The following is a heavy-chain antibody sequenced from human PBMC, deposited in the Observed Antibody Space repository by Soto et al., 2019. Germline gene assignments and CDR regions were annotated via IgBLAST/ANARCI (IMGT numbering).Heavy chain of an antibody. CDR2: IIPIFGTA. CDR1: GGTFSSYA. D-gene: IGHD2-2*01. CDR3: ARGASDIVVVPAAMSSGMDV. V-gene: IGHV1-69*13. Sequence: SVKVSCKASGGTFSSYAISWVRQAPGQGLEWMGGIIPIFGTANYAQKFQGRVTITADESTSTAYMELSSLRSEDTAVYYCARGASDIVVVPAAMSSGMDVWGQGTTVTVSS. J-gene: IGHJ6*02.